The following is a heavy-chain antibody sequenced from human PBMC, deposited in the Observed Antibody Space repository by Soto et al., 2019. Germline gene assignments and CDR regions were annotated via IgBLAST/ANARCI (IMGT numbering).Heavy chain of an antibody. CDR2: ISSSGSTI. Sequence: GGSLRLSCAASGFTFSDYYMSWIRQAPGKGLEWVSYISSSGSTIYYADSVKGRFTISRDNAKNSLYLQMNSLRAEDTAVYYCARVYCGGDCSNYYYYGMDVWGQGTTVTVYS. CDR3: ARVYCGGDCSNYYYYGMDV. D-gene: IGHD2-21*02. J-gene: IGHJ6*02. CDR1: GFTFSDYY. V-gene: IGHV3-11*01.